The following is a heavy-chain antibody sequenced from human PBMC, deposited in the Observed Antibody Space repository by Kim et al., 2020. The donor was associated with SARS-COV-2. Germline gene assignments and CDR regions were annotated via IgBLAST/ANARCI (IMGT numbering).Heavy chain of an antibody. J-gene: IGHJ4*02. D-gene: IGHD3-22*01. V-gene: IGHV3-74*01. Sequence: ADSVKGRFTISRGNAKNRLYLQMNSLGAEDTALYYCARRAVDSSGTYYFDYWGQGTLVTVSS. CDR3: ARRAVDSSGTYYFDY.